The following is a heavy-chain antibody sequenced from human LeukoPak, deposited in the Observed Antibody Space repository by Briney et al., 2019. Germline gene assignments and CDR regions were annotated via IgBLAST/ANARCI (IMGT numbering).Heavy chain of an antibody. D-gene: IGHD3-10*01. CDR3: ARDAHYGSGSSFDY. Sequence: SVKVSCKASGGTLSNYAVSWVRQAPGQGLEWMGEIIPIFGTANYAQKFQGRVTIAADESTSTAYLDLSNLRSEDTAVYYCARDAHYGSGSSFDYWGQGTLVTVSS. V-gene: IGHV1-69*13. CDR1: GGTLSNYA. J-gene: IGHJ4*02. CDR2: IIPIFGTA.